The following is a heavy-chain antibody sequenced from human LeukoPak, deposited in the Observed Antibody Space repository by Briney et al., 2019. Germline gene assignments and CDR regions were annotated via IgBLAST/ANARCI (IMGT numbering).Heavy chain of an antibody. CDR3: ARDGDIVGVLYYYYYYMDV. V-gene: IGHV1-2*06. D-gene: IGHD1-26*01. J-gene: IGHJ6*03. CDR1: GYTFTGYY. Sequence: ASVKVSCKASGYTFTGYYMHWVPQAPGQGLEWMGRINPNSGGTNYAQKFQGRVTMTRDTSISTGYMELSRLRSDDTAVYYCARDGDIVGVLYYYYYYMDVWGKGTTVTVPS. CDR2: INPNSGGT.